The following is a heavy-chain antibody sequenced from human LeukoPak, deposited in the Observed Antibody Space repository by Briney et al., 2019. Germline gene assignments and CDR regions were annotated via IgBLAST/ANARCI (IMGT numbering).Heavy chain of an antibody. J-gene: IGHJ4*02. CDR1: GGSISSGGYY. CDR3: ARDGDYYDSSGYYHPFDY. CDR2: IYYSGST. V-gene: IGHV4-31*03. Sequence: SETLSLTCTVSGGSISSGGYYWSWIRQHPGKGLEWIGYIYYSGSTYYNPSLKSRVTISVDTSKNQFSLKLSSVTAADTAVYYCARDGDYYDSSGYYHPFDYWGQGTLVTVSS. D-gene: IGHD3-22*01.